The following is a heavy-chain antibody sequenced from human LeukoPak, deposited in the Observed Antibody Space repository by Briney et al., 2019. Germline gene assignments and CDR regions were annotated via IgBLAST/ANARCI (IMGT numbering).Heavy chain of an antibody. CDR1: GFTFSSYG. D-gene: IGHD3-10*01. V-gene: IGHV3-66*01. Sequence: PGGTLRLSCAASGFTFSSYGMNWVRQAPGKGLEWVSVIYSGGSTYYADSVKGRFTISRDNSKNTLYLQMNSLRAEDTAVYYCARTLWFGQYYMDVWGKGTTVTISS. CDR3: ARTLWFGQYYMDV. J-gene: IGHJ6*03. CDR2: IYSGGST.